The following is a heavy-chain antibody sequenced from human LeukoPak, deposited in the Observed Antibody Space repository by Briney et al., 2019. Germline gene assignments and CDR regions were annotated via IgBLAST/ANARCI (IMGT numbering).Heavy chain of an antibody. CDR3: ARAPATGYSSSWYLY. J-gene: IGHJ4*02. V-gene: IGHV1-18*01. D-gene: IGHD6-13*01. Sequence: ASVKVSCKASGYTFTSYGISWVRQAPGQGLEWMGWISAYNGNTNYAQKLQGRVTMTTVTSTSTAYMELRSLRSDDTAVYYCARAPATGYSSSWYLYWGQETLVTVSS. CDR2: ISAYNGNT. CDR1: GYTFTSYG.